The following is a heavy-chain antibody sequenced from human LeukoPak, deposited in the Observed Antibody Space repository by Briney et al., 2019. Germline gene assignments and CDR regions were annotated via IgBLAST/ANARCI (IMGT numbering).Heavy chain of an antibody. CDR3: TRDRGSSTLGDY. CDR1: GFTFGSYA. D-gene: IGHD7-27*01. V-gene: IGHV3-23*01. CDR2: ISGSGGST. J-gene: IGHJ4*02. Sequence: GGSLRLSCAASGFTFGSYAMSWVRQAPGKGLEWVSAISGSGGSTYYADSVKGRFTISRDNSKNTLYLQMNSLRAEDTAVYYCTRDRGSSTLGDYWGQGTLVTVSS.